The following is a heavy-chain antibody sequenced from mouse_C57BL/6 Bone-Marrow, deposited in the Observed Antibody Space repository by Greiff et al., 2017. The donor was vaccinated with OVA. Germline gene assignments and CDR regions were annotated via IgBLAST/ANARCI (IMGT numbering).Heavy chain of an antibody. CDR3: TRDYDGYSPDYFDY. CDR2: ISSGGDYI. D-gene: IGHD2-3*01. V-gene: IGHV5-9-1*02. CDR1: GFTFSSYA. J-gene: IGHJ2*01. Sequence: EVQLVESGEGLVKPGGSLKLSCAASGFTFSSYAMSWVRQTPEKRLEWVAYISSGGDYIYYADTVKGRFTISRDNARNTLYLQMSSLKSEDTAMYYCTRDYDGYSPDYFDYWGQGTTLTVSS.